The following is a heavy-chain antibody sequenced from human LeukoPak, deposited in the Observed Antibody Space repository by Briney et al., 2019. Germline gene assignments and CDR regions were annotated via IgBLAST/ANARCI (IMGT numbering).Heavy chain of an antibody. D-gene: IGHD3-10*01. J-gene: IGHJ4*02. Sequence: GGSLRLSCAASGSTFSSDAMSWVRRAPGKGLEWVSAIRGGGGSTYYADSGKGRFTIYRDHYKNTLSLQMNSLSGEDTAVYYCAKDSRITLVRGVIFEYWGQGTLVTVSS. CDR3: AKDSRITLVRGVIFEY. V-gene: IGHV3-23*01. CDR1: GSTFSSDA. CDR2: IRGGGGST.